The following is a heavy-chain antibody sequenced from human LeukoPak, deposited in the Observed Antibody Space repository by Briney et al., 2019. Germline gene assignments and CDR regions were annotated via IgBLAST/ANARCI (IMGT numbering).Heavy chain of an antibody. D-gene: IGHD5-12*01. CDR2: ISGSGGST. J-gene: IGHJ3*02. CDR1: GFTFSSYA. V-gene: IGHV3-23*01. Sequence: PGGSLRLSCAASGFTFSSYAMSWVRQAPGKGMEWVSAISGSGGSTYYADSVKGRFTISRDNSKNTLYLQMNSLRAEDTAVYYCAKWDLATDDFDIWGQGTMVTVSS. CDR3: AKWDLATDDFDI.